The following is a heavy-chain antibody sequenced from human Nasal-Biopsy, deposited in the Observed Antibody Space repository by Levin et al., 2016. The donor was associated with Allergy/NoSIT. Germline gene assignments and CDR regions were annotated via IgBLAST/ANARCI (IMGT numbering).Heavy chain of an antibody. Sequence: ASVKVSCKTSGFPFSGFYIHWVRQAPGHGFEYMGSISPYGRTDYAQKFQARITMTRDTSINTAYMELSKMTSDDTAMYYCARDGHDDEEIFDYWGQGTLVTVSS. D-gene: IGHD1-1*01. CDR2: ISPYGRT. J-gene: IGHJ4*02. V-gene: IGHV1-2*02. CDR3: ARDGHDDEEIFDY. CDR1: GFPFSGFY.